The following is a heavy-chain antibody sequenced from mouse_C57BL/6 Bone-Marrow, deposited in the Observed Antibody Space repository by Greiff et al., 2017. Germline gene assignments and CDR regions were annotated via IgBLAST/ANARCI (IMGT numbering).Heavy chain of an antibody. D-gene: IGHD1-1*02. J-gene: IGHJ4*01. CDR1: GFTFSDYG. Sequence: EVQGVESGGGLVQPGGSLKLSCAASGFTFSDYGMAWVRQAPRKGPEWVAFISNLAYSIYYAATVTGRFTISSENAKNTLYLAMISLRSEDTAMYYCAKRSYGSYAMDYWGQGTSVTVSS. V-gene: IGHV5-15*01. CDR2: ISNLAYSI. CDR3: AKRSYGSYAMDY.